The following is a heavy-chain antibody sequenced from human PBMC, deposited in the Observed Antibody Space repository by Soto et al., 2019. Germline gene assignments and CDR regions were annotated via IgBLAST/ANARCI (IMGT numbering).Heavy chain of an antibody. D-gene: IGHD3-10*01. CDR2: INYSGST. Sequence: QVQLQESGPGLVKPSQTLSLTCTVSGGSISSGGYFWSWIRQHPGKGLEWIGDINYSGSTYSNPSLKSRVTRSVATSKNQFSLKLSSVTAAATAVYYCARDILLWFGELPPRAHDAFDIWGQGTMVTVSS. CDR1: GGSISSGGYF. V-gene: IGHV4-31*03. CDR3: ARDILLWFGELPPRAHDAFDI. J-gene: IGHJ3*02.